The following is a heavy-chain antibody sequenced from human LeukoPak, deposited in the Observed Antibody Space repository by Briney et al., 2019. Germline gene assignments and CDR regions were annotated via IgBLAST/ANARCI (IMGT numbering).Heavy chain of an antibody. CDR3: ARAKHYCSNTSCYAAGTYYFDY. Sequence: PGGSLRLSCAASGFTFSDYYMSWIRQAPGKGLEWVSYISSSGSTIYYADSVKGRFTISRDNAKNSLYLQMNSLRAEDTAVYYCARAKHYCSNTSCYAAGTYYFDYWGQGTLVTVSS. J-gene: IGHJ4*02. V-gene: IGHV3-11*01. D-gene: IGHD2-2*01. CDR2: ISSSGSTI. CDR1: GFTFSDYY.